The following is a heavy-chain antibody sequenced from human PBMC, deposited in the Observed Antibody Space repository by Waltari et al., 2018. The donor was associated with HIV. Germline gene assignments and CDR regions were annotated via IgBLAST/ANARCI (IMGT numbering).Heavy chain of an antibody. V-gene: IGHV4-38-2*01. J-gene: IGHJ5*02. CDR3: ASTYYYGSGSYSDWFDP. CDR1: AYSISSGYY. Sequence: QVQLQESGPGLVKPSETLSLTCAVSAYSISSGYYWGWIRQPPGKGLEWIGSIYHSGSTYSNPSLKIRVTISVDTSKNQFSRKLSSGTAADTAVYYCASTYYYGSGSYSDWFDPWGQGTLVTVSS. CDR2: IYHSGST. D-gene: IGHD3-10*01.